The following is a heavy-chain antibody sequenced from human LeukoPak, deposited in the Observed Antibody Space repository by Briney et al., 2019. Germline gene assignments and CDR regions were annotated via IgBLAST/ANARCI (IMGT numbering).Heavy chain of an antibody. CDR3: ARILTYDILTGYHLYYFDY. V-gene: IGHV1-2*02. D-gene: IGHD3-9*01. J-gene: IGHJ4*02. CDR1: GYTFTNYY. Sequence: ASVKVSCKASGYTFTNYYTHWVRQAPGQGLEWMGWINPNSGGTDYAQKFQGRVTMTRDTSISTAYMELSRLRSDDTAVYYCARILTYDILTGYHLYYFDYWGQGTLVTVSS. CDR2: INPNSGGT.